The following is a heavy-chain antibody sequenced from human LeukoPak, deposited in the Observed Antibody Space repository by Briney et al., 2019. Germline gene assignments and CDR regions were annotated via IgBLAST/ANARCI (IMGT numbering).Heavy chain of an antibody. CDR1: GGTFSSYA. Sequence: ASVKVPCKASGGTFSSYAISWVRQAPGQGLEWMGRIIPILGIANYAQKFQGRVTMTRNTSISTAYMELSSLRSEDTAVYYCARGENWFDPWGQGTLVTVSS. CDR3: ARGENWFDP. J-gene: IGHJ5*02. V-gene: IGHV1-69*04. CDR2: IIPILGIA.